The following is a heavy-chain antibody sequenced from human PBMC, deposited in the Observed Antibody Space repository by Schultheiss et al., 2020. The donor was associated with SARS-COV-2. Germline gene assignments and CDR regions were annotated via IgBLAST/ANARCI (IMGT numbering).Heavy chain of an antibody. J-gene: IGHJ4*02. CDR2: ISSSSSYI. V-gene: IGHV3-21*04. CDR3: AKPRYYDSSAPGG. D-gene: IGHD3-22*01. CDR1: EFTFGNFW. Sequence: GGSLRLSCAASEFTFGNFWMHWVRQAPGKGLEWVSSISSSSSYIYYADSVKGRFTISRDNAKNSLYLQMNSLRAEDTAVYYCAKPRYYDSSAPGGWGQGTLVTVSS.